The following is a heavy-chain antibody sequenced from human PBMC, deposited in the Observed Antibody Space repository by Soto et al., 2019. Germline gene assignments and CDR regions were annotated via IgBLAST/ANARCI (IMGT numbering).Heavy chain of an antibody. Sequence: ASVKVSCKASGYNLSRYGISWMRQAPGQGLEWMGWISVYNGNTNYAQKFQGKVTMTTDTSTSTAYMELRSLRSDDTAVYFCARTTGILGALILFVEKSNWYERWGEATLFVVSS. CDR1: GYNLSRYG. CDR2: ISVYNGNT. CDR3: ARTTGILGALILFVEKSNWYER. J-gene: IGHJ5*02. V-gene: IGHV1-18*01. D-gene: IGHD3-3*01.